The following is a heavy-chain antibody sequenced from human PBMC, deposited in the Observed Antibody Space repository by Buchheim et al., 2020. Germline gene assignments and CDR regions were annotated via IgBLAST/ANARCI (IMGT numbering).Heavy chain of an antibody. CDR1: GFTFSSYG. V-gene: IGHV3-33*06. D-gene: IGHD4-17*01. CDR2: IWYDGSNK. Sequence: QVQLVESGGGVVQPGRSLRLSCAASGFTFSSYGMHWVRQAPGKGLEWVAVIWYDGSNKYYADSVKGRFTISRDNSKNTLYLQMNSLRAEDTAVYYCAKGANDYGDYGLDYWGQGTL. J-gene: IGHJ4*02. CDR3: AKGANDYGDYGLDY.